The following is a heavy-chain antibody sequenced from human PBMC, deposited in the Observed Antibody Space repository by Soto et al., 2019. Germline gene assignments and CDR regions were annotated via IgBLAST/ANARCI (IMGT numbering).Heavy chain of an antibody. Sequence: ASVKVSCKASGYTFTRYYIHWVRQAPGQGLEWVGMIDPSRGSASYALKFQARVAMTRDTSTSAVYMELSSLRSEDTAMYYCASDHAYVWGNYRYSADYWGQGTLVTVSS. V-gene: IGHV1-46*01. J-gene: IGHJ4*02. CDR3: ASDHAYVWGNYRYSADY. CDR1: GYTFTRYY. CDR2: IDPSRGSA. D-gene: IGHD3-16*02.